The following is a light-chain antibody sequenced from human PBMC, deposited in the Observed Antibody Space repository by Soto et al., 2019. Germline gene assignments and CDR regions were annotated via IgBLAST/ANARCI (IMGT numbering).Light chain of an antibody. V-gene: IGKV3-20*01. CDR3: QQYGTPLFT. J-gene: IGKJ3*01. CDR1: QSVTNNF. CDR2: GAS. Sequence: IVLTQSPGTLSLSPGERATLSFGASQSVTNNFLAWYQQKPGQAPRLLIYGASSRATGVPDRFSGSRSGTDFTLTISRLEPGDFAVYYCQQYGTPLFTCGPGTKVDIK.